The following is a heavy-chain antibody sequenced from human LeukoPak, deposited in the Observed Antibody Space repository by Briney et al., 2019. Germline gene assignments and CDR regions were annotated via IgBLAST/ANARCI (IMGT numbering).Heavy chain of an antibody. J-gene: IGHJ6*02. V-gene: IGHV3-9*01. CDR2: ITWNSGDR. CDR1: GFTFNDYT. CDR3: ARDVQYSSSWYFYYYYGMDV. D-gene: IGHD6-13*01. Sequence: GRSLRLSCAASGFTFNDYTMHWVRQAPGKGLEWVSGITWNSGDRDYVDSVKGRFTISRDNAKNSLYLQMNSLRAEDTAVYYCARDVQYSSSWYFYYYYGMDVWGQGTTVTVSS.